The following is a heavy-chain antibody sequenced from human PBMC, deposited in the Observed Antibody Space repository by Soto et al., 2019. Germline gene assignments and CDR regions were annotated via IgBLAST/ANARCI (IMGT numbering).Heavy chain of an antibody. Sequence: GASVKVSCKASGYTFTSYGISWVRQAPGQGLEWMGWISAYNGNTNYAQKLQGRVTMTTDTSTSTAYMELRSLRSDDTAVYYCARRYNWNSEAYYYYMDVWGKGTTVTVSS. CDR2: ISAYNGNT. CDR3: ARRYNWNSEAYYYYMDV. D-gene: IGHD1-7*01. V-gene: IGHV1-18*01. CDR1: GYTFTSYG. J-gene: IGHJ6*03.